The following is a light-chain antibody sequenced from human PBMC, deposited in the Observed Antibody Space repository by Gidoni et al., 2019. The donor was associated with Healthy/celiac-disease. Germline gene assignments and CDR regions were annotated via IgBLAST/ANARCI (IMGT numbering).Light chain of an antibody. CDR1: SSDVGGYNY. CDR2: DVS. V-gene: IGLV2-14*01. Sequence: LTQPASVSGSPGQSITISCTGTSSDVGGYNYVSWYQQHPGKAPKLMIYDVSNRPSGFSNRFSGSKSGNTASLTISGLQAEDEADYYCSSYTSSSTRVVFGGGTKLTVL. CDR3: SSYTSSSTRVV. J-gene: IGLJ2*01.